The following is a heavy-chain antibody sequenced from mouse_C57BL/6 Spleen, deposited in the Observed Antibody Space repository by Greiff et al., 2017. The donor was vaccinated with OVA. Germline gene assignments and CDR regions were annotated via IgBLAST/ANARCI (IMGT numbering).Heavy chain of an antibody. J-gene: IGHJ3*01. V-gene: IGHV1-15*01. D-gene: IGHD2-2*01. CDR2: IDPETGGT. CDR1: GYTFTDYE. CDR3: TRRGYGYGWVPFAY. Sequence: QVQLQQSGAELVRPGASVTLSCKASGYTFTDYEMHWVKQTPVHGLEWIGAIDPETGGTAYNQKFKGQAILTADQSSSTAYMEIRSLTSEDSADYYCTRRGYGYGWVPFAYWGQGTLVTVSA.